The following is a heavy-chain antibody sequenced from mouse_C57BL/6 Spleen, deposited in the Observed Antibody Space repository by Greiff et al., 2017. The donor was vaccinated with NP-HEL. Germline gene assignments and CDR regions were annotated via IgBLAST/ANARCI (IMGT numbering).Heavy chain of an antibody. Sequence: QVQLQQSGAELVRPGASVTLSCKASGYTFTDYEMHWVKQTPVHGLEWIGAIDPETGGTAYNQKFKGKAILTADKSSSTAYMELRSLTSEDSAVYYCTKTFTMVTTLDDWGQGTTLTVAS. J-gene: IGHJ2*01. V-gene: IGHV1-15*01. CDR3: TKTFTMVTTLDD. CDR1: GYTFTDYE. D-gene: IGHD2-2*01. CDR2: IDPETGGT.